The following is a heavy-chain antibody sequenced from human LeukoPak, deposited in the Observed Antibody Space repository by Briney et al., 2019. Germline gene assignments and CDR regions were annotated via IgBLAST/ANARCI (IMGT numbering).Heavy chain of an antibody. CDR1: GYTFTGYY. D-gene: IGHD3-16*01. V-gene: IGHV1-2*02. Sequence: GASVKVSCKASGYTFTGYYIHWIRQAPGQGLEWLGWIRPYNGATSYAQRFKGRITMTRDTSINEAYMQLGRLSYDDTAVYYCARVGDDSDPWGQGSLVTVSS. CDR2: IRPYNGAT. J-gene: IGHJ5*02. CDR3: ARVGDDSDP.